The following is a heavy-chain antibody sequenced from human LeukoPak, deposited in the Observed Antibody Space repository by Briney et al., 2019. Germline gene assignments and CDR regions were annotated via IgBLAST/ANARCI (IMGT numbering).Heavy chain of an antibody. V-gene: IGHV4-30-4*01. D-gene: IGHD3-9*01. CDR2: IYYTGST. J-gene: IGHJ4*02. CDR1: GGSITSGDYY. Sequence: SQTLSLTCSVSGGSITSGDYYWSWIRQSPGKGLEWIGYIYYTGSTYYNPSLKSRVTLSIDMPKNQFSLKVSSVIAADTAVYYCAIGRYLHYFDYWGQGTLVTVSS. CDR3: AIGRYLHYFDY.